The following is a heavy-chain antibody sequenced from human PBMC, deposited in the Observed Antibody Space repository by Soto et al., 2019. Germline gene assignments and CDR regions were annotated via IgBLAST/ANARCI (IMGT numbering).Heavy chain of an antibody. Sequence: PSETLSLTCTVSGGSISSGDYYWSWIRQPPGKGLEWIGYIYYSGSTYYNPSLKSRVTISVDTSKNQFSLKLSSVTAADTAVYYCARDQQLVPYDAFDIWGQGTMVTVS. J-gene: IGHJ3*02. V-gene: IGHV4-30-4*01. CDR3: ARDQQLVPYDAFDI. CDR1: GGSISSGDYY. CDR2: IYYSGST. D-gene: IGHD6-13*01.